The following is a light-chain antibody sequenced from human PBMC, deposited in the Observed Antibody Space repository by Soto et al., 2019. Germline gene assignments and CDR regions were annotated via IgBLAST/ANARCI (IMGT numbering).Light chain of an antibody. CDR1: QSVSSN. CDR2: GAS. Sequence: IVMTQSPATLPVSPGERATLSFRASQSVSSNLAWYQQKPGQAPRFLIYGASTRATGIPARFSGSGSGTEFTLSISSLQSEDFAVYYCQQYDNWPLTFGGGTKVDIK. J-gene: IGKJ4*01. V-gene: IGKV3-15*01. CDR3: QQYDNWPLT.